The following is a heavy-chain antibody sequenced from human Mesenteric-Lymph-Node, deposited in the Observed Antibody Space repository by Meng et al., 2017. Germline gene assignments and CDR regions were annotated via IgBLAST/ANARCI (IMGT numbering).Heavy chain of an antibody. CDR2: MNPNSGNT. V-gene: IGHV1-8*02. CDR1: GYTFISYD. D-gene: IGHD2-21*02. J-gene: IGHJ6*02. CDR3: ATRGIAYCDGDYYYYDYNGMDD. Sequence: ASAKVSCKASGYTFISYDIIWVRQATGQGLEWMGWMNPNSGNTGYAQKFQGRVTMIRNTSISTAYMELSSLRSEDTAVYYCATRGIAYCDGDYYYYDYNGMDDWGQGTTVTVSS.